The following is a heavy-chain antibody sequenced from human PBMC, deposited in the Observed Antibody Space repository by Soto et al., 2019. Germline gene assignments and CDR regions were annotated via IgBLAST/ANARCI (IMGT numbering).Heavy chain of an antibody. V-gene: IGHV5-51*01. CDR1: GYSFTSYW. D-gene: IGHD1-26*01. CDR3: ARHGSGSFLFYYYYGMDV. Sequence: ESLKISCKGSGYSFTSYWIGWVRQMPGKGLEWMGIIYPGDSDTRYSPSFQGQVTISADKSISTAYLQWSSLKASDTAMYYCARHGSGSFLFYYYYGMDVWGQGTTVTAP. CDR2: IYPGDSDT. J-gene: IGHJ6*02.